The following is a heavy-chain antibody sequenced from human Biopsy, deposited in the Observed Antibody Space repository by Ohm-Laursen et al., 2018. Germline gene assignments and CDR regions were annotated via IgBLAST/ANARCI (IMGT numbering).Heavy chain of an antibody. CDR2: ICGSGVTK. CDR3: ATEVVPAGIGWHWPDP. CDR1: GFTVSDYY. V-gene: IGHV3-11*01. Sequence: SLRLSCAASGFTVSDYYMSWIRQAPGKGLEWVSYICGSGVTKMYADSVKGRFIVSREYGKNSLYLHMNSLRAEDTAVYYRATEVVPAGIGWHWPDPWGQGTLVTVSS. D-gene: IGHD2-2*01. J-gene: IGHJ5*02.